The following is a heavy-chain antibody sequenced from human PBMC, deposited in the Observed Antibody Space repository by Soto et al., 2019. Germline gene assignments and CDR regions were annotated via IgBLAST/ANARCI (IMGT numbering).Heavy chain of an antibody. Sequence: GASVKVSCKASGYTFTRYTMNWVRQAPVQSLEWMGWINPDNGNTKSSQKFQDRVIITRDTSERTAYMDLSSLRSEDTAVYYCARGIATGQLDPWGQGTLVNVSS. CDR3: ARGIATGQLDP. J-gene: IGHJ5*02. CDR2: INPDNGNT. V-gene: IGHV1-3*01. D-gene: IGHD2-15*01. CDR1: GYTFTRYT.